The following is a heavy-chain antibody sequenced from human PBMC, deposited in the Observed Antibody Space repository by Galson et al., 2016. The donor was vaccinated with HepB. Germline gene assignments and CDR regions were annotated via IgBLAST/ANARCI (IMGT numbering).Heavy chain of an antibody. J-gene: IGHJ2*01. V-gene: IGHV3-30*18. CDR3: AKHDYGVLWYFDL. CDR1: GIPFSNFG. D-gene: IGHD4/OR15-4a*01. Sequence: SLRLSCAASGIPFSNFGMHWVRQGPGKGLEWVAVISYDGRDKFYSDSVKGRFTISRDNSKNMLYLQLDSLRVEDTAVYYCAKHDYGVLWYFDLWGRGTLVTVSS. CDR2: ISYDGRDK.